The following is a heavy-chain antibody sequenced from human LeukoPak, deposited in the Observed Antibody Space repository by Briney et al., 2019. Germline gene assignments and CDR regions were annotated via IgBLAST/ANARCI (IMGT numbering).Heavy chain of an antibody. J-gene: IGHJ4*02. V-gene: IGHV4-34*01. CDR2: INHSGST. D-gene: IGHD3-3*01. CDR3: ARGVTDDFWSGYFDY. Sequence: SETLSLTCAVYGGSFSGYYWSWIRQPPGKGLEWIGEINHSGSTNYNPSLKSRVTISVDTSKNQFSLKLSSMTAADTAVYYCARGVTDDFWSGYFDYWGQGTLVTVSS. CDR1: GGSFSGYY.